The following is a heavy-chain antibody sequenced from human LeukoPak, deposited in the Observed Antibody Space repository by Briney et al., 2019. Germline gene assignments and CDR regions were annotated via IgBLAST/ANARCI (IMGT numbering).Heavy chain of an antibody. Sequence: PGGSLRLSCAVSGFTFSSHAMSWVRQAPGKGLEWLSGISSSGDATSHADSVRGRFSISRDNSRNTLYLQINSLRVEDTAAYYCATRNYYDSRGYYYYYSDFWGQGTLVTVSS. D-gene: IGHD3-22*01. CDR1: GFTFSSHA. V-gene: IGHV3-23*01. CDR2: ISSSGDAT. J-gene: IGHJ4*02. CDR3: ATRNYYDSRGYYYYYSDF.